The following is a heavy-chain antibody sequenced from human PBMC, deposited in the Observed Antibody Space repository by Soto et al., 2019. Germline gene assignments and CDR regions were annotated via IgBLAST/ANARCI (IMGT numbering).Heavy chain of an antibody. CDR2: ISAHNGNT. V-gene: IGHV1-18*01. D-gene: IGHD1-1*01. CDR1: GYGFTTYS. J-gene: IGHJ4*02. CDR3: ARGRYGDY. Sequence: QIHLVQSGAEVKKPGASVKVSCKGSGYGFTTYSITWVRQAPGQGLEWMAWISAHNGNTNYAQKLQGRVTVTRDTSTSTAYMELRSLRSDDTAVYYCARGRYGDYWGQGARVTVSS.